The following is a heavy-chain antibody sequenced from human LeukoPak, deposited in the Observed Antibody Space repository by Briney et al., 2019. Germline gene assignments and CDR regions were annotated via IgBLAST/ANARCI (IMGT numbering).Heavy chain of an antibody. CDR2: IISIFGIT. CDR1: GGTFSNYV. Sequence: ASVKVSCKASGGTFSNYVISWVRQAPGQGLEWMGGIISIFGITTYAQKFQGRVTITADESTDTVYMELSSLRSEDTAVYNCAREPLYYYDSSGYSPRYFDYWGQGTLVTVSS. J-gene: IGHJ4*02. V-gene: IGHV1-69*13. CDR3: AREPLYYYDSSGYSPRYFDY. D-gene: IGHD3-22*01.